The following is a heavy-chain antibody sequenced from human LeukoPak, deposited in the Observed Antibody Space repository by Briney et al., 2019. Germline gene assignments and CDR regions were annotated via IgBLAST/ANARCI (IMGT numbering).Heavy chain of an antibody. Sequence: SETLSLTCNVSGGAISNYYWSWIRQPPGKGLEWIGYINYSGSAFYNPSVKSRVTISVDTSKNQFSLKLDSVTAADTAVYYCARAYYGDFFDYWGQGTLVTVSS. CDR2: INYSGSA. CDR1: GGAISNYY. CDR3: ARAYYGDFFDY. D-gene: IGHD4-17*01. J-gene: IGHJ4*02. V-gene: IGHV4-59*08.